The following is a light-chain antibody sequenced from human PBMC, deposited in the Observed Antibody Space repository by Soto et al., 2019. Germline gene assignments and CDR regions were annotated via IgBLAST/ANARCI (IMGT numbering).Light chain of an antibody. J-gene: IGLJ3*02. CDR1: SSDVGNYNY. V-gene: IGLV2-11*01. CDR3: CSYAGSYTWV. CDR2: DVA. Sequence: QSALTQPRSVSGSPGQSVTISCTGTSSDVGNYNYVSWYRQHPGKAPKLMIYDVAQRPSGVPDRFSGSKSGNTASLTISGFQAEDEADYYCCSYAGSYTWVFGGGTKLTVL.